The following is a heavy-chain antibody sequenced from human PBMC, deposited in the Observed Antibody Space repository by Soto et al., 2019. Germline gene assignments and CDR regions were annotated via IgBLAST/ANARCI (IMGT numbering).Heavy chain of an antibody. Sequence: SETLSLTCALFGWSFSGYYLSWVRQPPGKGLGWIGEINHSGSTNYNPSLKSRVTISVDTSKNQFSLKLSSVTAADTAVYYCARGGRITIFGSTLRTTHFDYWGQGTLVTVSS. D-gene: IGHD3-3*01. V-gene: IGHV4-34*01. J-gene: IGHJ4*02. CDR1: GWSFSGYY. CDR2: INHSGST. CDR3: ARGGRITIFGSTLRTTHFDY.